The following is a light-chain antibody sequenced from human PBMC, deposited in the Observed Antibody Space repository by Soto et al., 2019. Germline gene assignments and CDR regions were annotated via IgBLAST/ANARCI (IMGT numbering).Light chain of an antibody. CDR1: TSNIGSDT. Sequence: QSVLTQPPSASGTPGQRVTISCSGSTSNIGSDTVNWYQQLPGTAPKLLIYWNTQRPSGVPDRFSGSKSGASASLAISGLQYDDEADYYCASSYDSLDVLVFGGGTKLTVL. V-gene: IGLV1-44*01. J-gene: IGLJ2*01. CDR3: ASSYDSLDVLV. CDR2: WNT.